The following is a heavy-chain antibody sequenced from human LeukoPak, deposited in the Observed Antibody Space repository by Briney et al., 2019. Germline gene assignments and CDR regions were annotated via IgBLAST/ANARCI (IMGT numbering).Heavy chain of an antibody. CDR2: ISWNSGSI. Sequence: GGSLRLSCAASGFTFDDYAMHWVRQASGKGLEWVSGISWNSGSIGYADSVKGRFTISRDNAKNSLYLQMNSLRAEDTALYYCAKDIHDFWSGYPYYYYGMDVWGQGTTVTVSS. D-gene: IGHD3-3*01. J-gene: IGHJ6*02. V-gene: IGHV3-9*01. CDR1: GFTFDDYA. CDR3: AKDIHDFWSGYPYYYYGMDV.